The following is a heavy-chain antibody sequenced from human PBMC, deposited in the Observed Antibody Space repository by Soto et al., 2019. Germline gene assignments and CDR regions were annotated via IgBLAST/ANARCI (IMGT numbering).Heavy chain of an antibody. CDR2: ISYDGSNK. Sequence: QVQLVESGGGVVQPGRSLRLSCAASGFTFSSYAMHWVRQAPGKGLEWVAVISYDGSNKYYADSVKGRFTISRDNSNHPLYLQMNSLRTEDTAVYYCARPLWRDDYNWGYFDLWGRGTMVTVSS. CDR1: GFTFSSYA. CDR3: ARPLWRDDYNWGYFDL. J-gene: IGHJ2*01. V-gene: IGHV3-30-3*01. D-gene: IGHD4-4*01.